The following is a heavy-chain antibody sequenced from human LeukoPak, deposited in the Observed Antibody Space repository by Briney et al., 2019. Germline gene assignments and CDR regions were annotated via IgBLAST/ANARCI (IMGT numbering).Heavy chain of an antibody. Sequence: PGGSLRLSCAASGFTFSSYGMHWARQAPGKGLERVAVISYDGSNKYYADSVKGRFTISRDNSKNTLYLQMNSLRAEDTAVYYCAKVELRYFDWSPPDYWGQGTLVTVSS. D-gene: IGHD3-9*01. V-gene: IGHV3-30*18. CDR2: ISYDGSNK. CDR3: AKVELRYFDWSPPDY. CDR1: GFTFSSYG. J-gene: IGHJ4*02.